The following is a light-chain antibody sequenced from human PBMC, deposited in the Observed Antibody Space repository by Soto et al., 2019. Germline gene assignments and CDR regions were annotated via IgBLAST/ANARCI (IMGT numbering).Light chain of an antibody. Sequence: EIVLTQSAAPLSLSPGERGPFYFRTRQNLSSYLIWYQPKPGQAPSLLISDVSNRATGTPARFSGSGSGTDFSLTISSLEPEDFAVYHCPQRGNWPKTFGQGTKVDI. V-gene: IGKV3-11*01. CDR1: QNLSSY. CDR3: PQRGNWPKT. J-gene: IGKJ1*01. CDR2: DVS.